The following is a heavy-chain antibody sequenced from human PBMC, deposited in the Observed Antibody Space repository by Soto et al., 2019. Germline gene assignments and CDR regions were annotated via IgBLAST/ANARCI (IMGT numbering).Heavy chain of an antibody. CDR3: ARGGYVTSMDV. Sequence: QVQLVQSGAEVKKPGSSVKVSCKASGGTFSSYTISWVRQAPGQGLEWMGRIIPILGIANYAQKFQGRVTITADKSASTAYMELSSLRSEDTAVYYCARGGYVTSMDVWGQGTTVTVSS. D-gene: IGHD5-18*01. CDR1: GGTFSSYT. J-gene: IGHJ6*02. CDR2: IIPILGIA. V-gene: IGHV1-69*02.